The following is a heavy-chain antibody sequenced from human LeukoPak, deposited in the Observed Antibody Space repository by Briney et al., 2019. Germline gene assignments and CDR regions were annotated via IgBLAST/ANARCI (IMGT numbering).Heavy chain of an antibody. D-gene: IGHD1-26*01. Sequence: PSETLSLTCTVSGDSISSYYWSWIRQPPRKGLEWIGYIYYTGSTNYNPSLKSRVTISVDTSKNQFSLKLSSVTAADTAVYYCARQEAVGATQYFQHWGQGTLVTVSS. CDR1: GDSISSYY. CDR2: IYYTGST. J-gene: IGHJ1*01. CDR3: ARQEAVGATQYFQH. V-gene: IGHV4-59*08.